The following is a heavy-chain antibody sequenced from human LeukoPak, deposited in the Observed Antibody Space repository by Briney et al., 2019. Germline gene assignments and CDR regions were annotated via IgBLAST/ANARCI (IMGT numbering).Heavy chain of an antibody. CDR1: GFTFSSNA. J-gene: IGHJ4*02. CDR3: AKDLPGPIVVVAASNY. Sequence: HPGGSLRLSCAASGFTFSSNAMSWVRQAPGKGLEWVSAISGSGGRTYYADSVKGRFTISRDNSKNTLYLQMNSLRAEDTAVFYCAKDLPGPIVVVAASNYWGQGTLVTVSS. D-gene: IGHD2-15*01. V-gene: IGHV3-23*01. CDR2: ISGSGGRT.